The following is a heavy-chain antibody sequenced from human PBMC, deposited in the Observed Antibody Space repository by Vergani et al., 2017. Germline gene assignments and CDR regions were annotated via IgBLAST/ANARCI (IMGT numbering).Heavy chain of an antibody. CDR1: GFTFSSYW. V-gene: IGHV3-7*01. D-gene: IGHD3-9*01. CDR3: ARAGTRYFDWLFPGYYGMDV. CDR2: IKQDGSEK. Sequence: EVQLVESGGGLVKPGGSLRLSCAASGFTFSSYWMSWVRQAPGKGLEWVANIKQDGSEKYYVDSVKGRFTISRDNAKNSLYLQMNSLRAEDTAVYYCARAGTRYFDWLFPGYYGMDVWGQXP. J-gene: IGHJ6*02.